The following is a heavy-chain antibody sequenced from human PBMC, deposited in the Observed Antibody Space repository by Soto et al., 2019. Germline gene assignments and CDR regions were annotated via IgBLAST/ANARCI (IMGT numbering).Heavy chain of an antibody. J-gene: IGHJ4*02. CDR1: GYTFTSFY. D-gene: IGHD3-22*01. Sequence: SVKVSCKASGYTFTSFYIHWLRQAPGQGLEWMGNINPRNGNTNYAQKFQGRFTMTRDTSTRTMYMELSSLRSEDMALYYCARDKKDTSGRLDCWGQGTLVTVSS. CDR2: INPRNGNT. V-gene: IGHV1-46*01. CDR3: ARDKKDTSGRLDC.